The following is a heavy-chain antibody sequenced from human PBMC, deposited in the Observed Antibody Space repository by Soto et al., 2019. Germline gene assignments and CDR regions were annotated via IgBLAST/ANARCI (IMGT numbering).Heavy chain of an antibody. CDR1: GGSFSGYY. D-gene: IGHD2-8*01. Sequence: PSETLSLTCAVYGGSFSGYYWSWIRQPPGKGLEWIGEINHSGSTNYNPSLKSRVTISVDTSKNQFSLKLSSVTAADTAVYYCVSWVSAHFDHWGQGTLVTAPQ. CDR3: VSWVSAHFDH. J-gene: IGHJ4*02. V-gene: IGHV4-34*01. CDR2: INHSGST.